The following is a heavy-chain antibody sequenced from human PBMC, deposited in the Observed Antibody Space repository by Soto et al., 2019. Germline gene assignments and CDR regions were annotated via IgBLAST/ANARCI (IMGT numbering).Heavy chain of an antibody. CDR1: GLGVSNNF. CDR3: ARGNGYNVNFDY. D-gene: IGHD5-12*01. V-gene: IGHV3-53*04. J-gene: IGHJ4*02. CDR2: LFSGGST. Sequence: EVQLVESGGGLVQPGGSLRLSCAASGLGVSNNFMSWVRQAPGKGLEWLSVLFSGGSTYYVDSVKGRFTISRHNSKNTVFLQMDSLRPEDTAVYYCARGNGYNVNFDYWGQGTLVTVSS.